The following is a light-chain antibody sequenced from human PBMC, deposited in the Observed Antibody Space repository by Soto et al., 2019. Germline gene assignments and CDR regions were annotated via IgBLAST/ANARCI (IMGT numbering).Light chain of an antibody. CDR1: STDVGTYNY. V-gene: IGLV2-11*01. J-gene: IGLJ3*02. Sequence: QSALTQPRSVSGSPGQSVTISRTGTSTDVGTYNYVSWYQQYPGKTPKLMIYDVSKRPSGVPDRFSGSKSGNTASLTISGLQSEDEADYYCCSYAGSYTVVFGGGTKLTVL. CDR2: DVS. CDR3: CSYAGSYTVV.